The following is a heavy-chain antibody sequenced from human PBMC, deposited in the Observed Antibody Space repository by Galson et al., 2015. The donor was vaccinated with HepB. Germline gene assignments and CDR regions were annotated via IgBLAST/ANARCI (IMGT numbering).Heavy chain of an antibody. D-gene: IGHD4-17*01. CDR1: GFTFSSYS. CDR3: ARDGDYGGGFDY. V-gene: IGHV3-48*01. CDR2: ISSSSTI. Sequence: SLRLSCAASGFTFSSYSMNWVRQAPGKGLEWVSYISSSSTIYYADSVKGRFTISRDNAKNSLYLQMNSLRAEDTAVYYCARDGDYGGGFDYWGQGTLVTVSS. J-gene: IGHJ4*02.